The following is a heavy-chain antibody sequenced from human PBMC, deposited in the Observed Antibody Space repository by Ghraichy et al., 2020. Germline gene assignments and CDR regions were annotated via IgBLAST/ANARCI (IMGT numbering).Heavy chain of an antibody. J-gene: IGHJ5*02. V-gene: IGHV4-59*01. CDR2: IYYSGST. D-gene: IGHD3-3*01. Sequence: SETLSLTCTVSGGSISSYYWSWIRQPPGKGLEWIGYIYYSGSTNYNPSLKSRVTISVDTSKNQFSLKLSSVTAADTAVYYCARGFYDFWSGFPRGSPNWFDPWGQGTLVTVSS. CDR1: GGSISSYY. CDR3: ARGFYDFWSGFPRGSPNWFDP.